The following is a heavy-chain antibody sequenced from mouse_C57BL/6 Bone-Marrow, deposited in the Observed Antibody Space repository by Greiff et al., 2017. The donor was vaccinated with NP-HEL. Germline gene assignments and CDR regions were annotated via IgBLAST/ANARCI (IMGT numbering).Heavy chain of an antibody. CDR3: ARDAGYPLFAY. D-gene: IGHD3-1*01. CDR2: ISDGGSYT. Sequence: EVQLVESGGGLVKPGGSLKLSCAASGFTFSSYAMSWVRQTPEKRLEWVATISDGGSYTYYPDNVKGRFTISRDNAKNNLYLQMSHLKSEDTAMYYCARDAGYPLFAYWGQGTLVTVSA. CDR1: GFTFSSYA. V-gene: IGHV5-4*01. J-gene: IGHJ3*01.